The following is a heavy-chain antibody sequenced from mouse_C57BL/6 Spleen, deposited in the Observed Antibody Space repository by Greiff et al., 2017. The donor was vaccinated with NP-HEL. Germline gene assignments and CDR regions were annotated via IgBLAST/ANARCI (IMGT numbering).Heavy chain of an antibody. D-gene: IGHD1-1*01. CDR1: GYTFTDYY. CDR3: ARKGFYYGSSYAMDY. Sequence: VQLQQSGPELVKPGASVKISCKASGYTFTDYYMNWVKQSHGKSLEWIGDINPNNGGTSYNQKFKGKATLTVDKSSSTAYMELRSLTSEDAAVYDCARKGFYYGSSYAMDYWGQGTSVTVSS. J-gene: IGHJ4*01. CDR2: INPNNGGT. V-gene: IGHV1-26*01.